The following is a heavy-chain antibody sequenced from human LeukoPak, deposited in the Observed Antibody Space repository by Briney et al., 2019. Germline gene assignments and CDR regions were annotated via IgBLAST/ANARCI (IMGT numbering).Heavy chain of an antibody. CDR1: GGSISSGSYY. J-gene: IGHJ4*02. CDR2: IFYSGST. V-gene: IGHV4-61*01. Sequence: PSETLSLTCTVSGGSISSGSYYWSWIRQPPGKGLEWIGYIFYSGSTNYNPSLKSRVTISIDTSKNQFFLKLSSVTTADTAVYYCARVGPVGATAFDYWGQGTLVTVSS. CDR3: ARVGPVGATAFDY. D-gene: IGHD1-26*01.